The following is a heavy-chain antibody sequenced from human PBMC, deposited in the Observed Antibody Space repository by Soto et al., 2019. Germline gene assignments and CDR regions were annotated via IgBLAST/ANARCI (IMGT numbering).Heavy chain of an antibody. J-gene: IGHJ4*02. V-gene: IGHV3-23*01. CDR1: GSTLSSDP. CDR2: ISASGGST. Sequence: AGSLTLSCAASGSTLSSDPMSWVRQAPGKGLEGVSAISASGGSTYYADSVKGRFTISRDNSKNTLYLQMNSLRAEDTALYYCAKTLYYYDTSGYQWGQGT. D-gene: IGHD3-22*01. CDR3: AKTLYYYDTSGYQ.